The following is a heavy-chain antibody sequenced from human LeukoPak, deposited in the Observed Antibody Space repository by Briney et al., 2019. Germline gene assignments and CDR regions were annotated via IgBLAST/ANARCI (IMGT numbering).Heavy chain of an antibody. D-gene: IGHD2-15*01. CDR1: GGTFSSYA. J-gene: IGHJ3*02. V-gene: IGHV1-69*06. CDR2: IIPIFGTA. CDR3: ARGSIVVVVAARWAFDI. Sequence: SVTLSCKASGGTFSSYAISWVRQAPGQGLEWMGGIIPIFGTANYAQKFQGRVTITADKSTSTAYMELSSLRSEDTAVYYCARGSIVVVVAARWAFDIWGQGTMVTVSS.